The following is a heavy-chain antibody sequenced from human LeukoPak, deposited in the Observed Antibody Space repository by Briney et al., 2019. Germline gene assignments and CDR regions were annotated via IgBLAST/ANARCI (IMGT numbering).Heavy chain of an antibody. CDR2: INHSGST. V-gene: IGHV4-34*01. CDR3: ARGDRDSPTYYYYYYYMDV. D-gene: IGHD2-15*01. CDR1: GGSFSGYY. J-gene: IGHJ6*03. Sequence: PSETLSLTCAVYGGSFSGYYWSWICQPPGKGLEWIGEINHSGSTNYNPSLKSRVTISVDTSKNQFSLKLSSVTAADTAVYYCARGDRDSPTYYYYYYYMDVWGKGTTVTVSS.